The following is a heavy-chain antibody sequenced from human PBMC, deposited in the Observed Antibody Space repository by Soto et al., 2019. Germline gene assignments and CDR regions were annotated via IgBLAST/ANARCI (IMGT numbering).Heavy chain of an antibody. CDR2: ISGSGGST. CDR3: AKSSGHYDSSGYYGYYYYGMDV. D-gene: IGHD3-22*01. J-gene: IGHJ6*02. V-gene: IGHV3-23*01. CDR1: GFSFNTHA. Sequence: EVQLLESGGGLVQPGGSLRLSCAASGFSFNTHAMSWVRQAPGKGLEWVSSISGSGGSTYYADSVKGRFTISRDNSQIMLHLQMDSLRAEDTALYYCAKSSGHYDSSGYYGYYYYGMDVWGQGTTVTVSS.